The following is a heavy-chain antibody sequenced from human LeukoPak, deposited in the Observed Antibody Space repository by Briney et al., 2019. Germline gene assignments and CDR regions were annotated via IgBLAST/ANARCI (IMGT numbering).Heavy chain of an antibody. J-gene: IGHJ6*03. D-gene: IGHD1-7*01. Sequence: PSETLSLTCTVSGGSVSSDNSYWNWIRQPAGKGLEWIGRIYADGSSTYNPSLKSRVTISVDTSKNQFSLRLTSMTAADTAVYYCARVYNWNYLGDYYYYMDVWGKGTTVTVSS. V-gene: IGHV4-61*02. CDR2: IYADGSS. CDR1: GGSVSSDNSY. CDR3: ARVYNWNYLGDYYYYMDV.